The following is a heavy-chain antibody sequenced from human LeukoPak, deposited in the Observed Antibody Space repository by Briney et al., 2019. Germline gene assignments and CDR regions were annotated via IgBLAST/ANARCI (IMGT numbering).Heavy chain of an antibody. D-gene: IGHD5-12*01. Sequence: GGSLRLSCAASGFTFSSYGMHWVRQAPGKGLEWVAVIWYDGSNKYYADSVKGRFTISRDNAKNSLYLQMNSLRAEDTAVYYCARQVATILAWGQGTLVTVSS. CDR3: ARQVATILA. CDR1: GFTFSSYG. CDR2: IWYDGSNK. V-gene: IGHV3-33*01. J-gene: IGHJ5*02.